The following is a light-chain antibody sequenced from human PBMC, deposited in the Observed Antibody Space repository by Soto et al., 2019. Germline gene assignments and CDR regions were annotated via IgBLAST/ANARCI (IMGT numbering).Light chain of an antibody. CDR2: DSS. V-gene: IGKV3-11*01. CDR1: QSVSSY. J-gene: IGKJ4*01. Sequence: EIVLTQSPATLSLSPGERATLSCRASQSVSSYLAWYQQKPGQAPSLLLYDSSNRATGIPARFSGSGSGTEVTLIISSLEPEDFAVYYCQQRSNWPPLTFGGGTRVEIK. CDR3: QQRSNWPPLT.